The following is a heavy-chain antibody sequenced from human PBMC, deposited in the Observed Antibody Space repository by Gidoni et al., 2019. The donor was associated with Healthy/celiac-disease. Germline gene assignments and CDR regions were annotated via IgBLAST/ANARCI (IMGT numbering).Heavy chain of an antibody. CDR2: ISYDGSNK. Sequence: QVQLVESGGGVVQPGRSLRLSCAASGFTFSSYGMHWVRQAPGKGLEWVAVISYDGSNKYYADSVKGRLTISRDNSKNTLYLQMNSLRAEDTAVYYCAKDYGDYVVSRLDYWGQGTLVTVSS. CDR3: AKDYGDYVVSRLDY. CDR1: GFTFSSYG. D-gene: IGHD4-17*01. J-gene: IGHJ4*02. V-gene: IGHV3-30*18.